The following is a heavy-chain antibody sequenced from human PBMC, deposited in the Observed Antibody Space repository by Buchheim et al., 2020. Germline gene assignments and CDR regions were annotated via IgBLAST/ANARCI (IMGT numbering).Heavy chain of an antibody. V-gene: IGHV4-34*01. CDR2: INLSGST. CDR3: ARAPLLLPVDYGMDV. Sequence: QVQLQQWGAGLLKPSETLSLTCAVYGGSLSGYYWNWIRQPPGTGLEWIGEINLSGSTSYNPSLKSRVTLSVDTSKNQFSLKLSSVTAADTAVYYCARAPLLLPVDYGMDVWGQGTT. J-gene: IGHJ6*02. D-gene: IGHD2-21*01. CDR1: GGSLSGYY.